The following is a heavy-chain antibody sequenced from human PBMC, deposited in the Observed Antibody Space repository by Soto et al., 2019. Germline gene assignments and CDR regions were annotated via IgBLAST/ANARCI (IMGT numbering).Heavy chain of an antibody. J-gene: IGHJ6*02. CDR3: ARVDYDFWSDPPPDPYYYGMDV. CDR2: IWYDGSNK. V-gene: IGHV3-33*01. Sequence: PGGSLRLSCAASGFTFSSYGMHWVRQAPGKGLEWVAVIWYDGSNKYYADSVKGRFTISRDNSKNTLYLQMNSLRAEDTAVYYCARVDYDFWSDPPPDPYYYGMDVWGQGTTVTVSS. D-gene: IGHD3-3*01. CDR1: GFTFSSYG.